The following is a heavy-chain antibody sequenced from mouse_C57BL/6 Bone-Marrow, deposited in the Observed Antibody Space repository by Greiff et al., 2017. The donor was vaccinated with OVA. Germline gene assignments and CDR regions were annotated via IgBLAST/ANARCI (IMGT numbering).Heavy chain of an antibody. CDR2: ISDGGSYT. V-gene: IGHV5-4*03. D-gene: IGHD4-1*02. CDR3: ARATYAMDY. J-gene: IGHJ4*01. Sequence: EVNVVESGGGLVKPGGSLKLSCAASGFTFSSYAMSWVRQTPEKRLEWVATISDGGSYTYYPDNVKGRFTISSDNAKNNLYLQMSHLKSEDTAMYYCARATYAMDYWGQGTSVTVSS. CDR1: GFTFSSYA.